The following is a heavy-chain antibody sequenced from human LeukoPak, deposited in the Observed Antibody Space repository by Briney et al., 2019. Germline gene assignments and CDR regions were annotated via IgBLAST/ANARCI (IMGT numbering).Heavy chain of an antibody. J-gene: IGHJ3*02. CDR2: IIPILGIA. Sequence: ASVKMSCKASGGTFGSYAISWVRQDPGQGLEWMGRIIPILGIANYAQKFQGRVTITADKSTSTAYMELSSLRSEDTAVYYCARDANMGDAFDIWGQGTIVTVSS. CDR3: ARDANMGDAFDI. V-gene: IGHV1-69*04. CDR1: GGTFGSYA. D-gene: IGHD4/OR15-4a*01.